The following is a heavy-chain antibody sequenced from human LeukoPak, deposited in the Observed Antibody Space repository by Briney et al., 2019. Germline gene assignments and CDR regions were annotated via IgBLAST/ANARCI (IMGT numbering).Heavy chain of an antibody. CDR2: ISVRSNYI. J-gene: IGHJ4*02. V-gene: IGHV3-21*01. Sequence: PGGSLRLSCAVSGYTFSSFSINWVRQAPGKGLEWVSSISVRSNYIYYADSVRGRFTISRDDARDSLYLQMNSLRAEDTAVYYCVRLRRNSDTSGYYYYYDFWGQGTLVTVSS. CDR3: VRLRRNSDTSGYYYYYDF. D-gene: IGHD3-22*01. CDR1: GYTFSSFS.